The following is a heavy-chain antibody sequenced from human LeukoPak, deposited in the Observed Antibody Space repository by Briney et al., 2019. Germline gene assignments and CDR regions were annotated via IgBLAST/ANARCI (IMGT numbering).Heavy chain of an antibody. CDR2: INNVGSSA. CDR1: GFTFSSYW. J-gene: IGHJ3*02. CDR3: AREGSSSYDDAFDI. D-gene: IGHD3-22*01. Sequence: GGSLRLSCAAPGFTFSSYWMHWVRQAPGKGLVWVSRINNVGSSATYADSVKGRFTISRDNAKNTLYLQMNSLRAEDTAVYYCAREGSSSYDDAFDIWGQGTMVTVSS. V-gene: IGHV3-74*01.